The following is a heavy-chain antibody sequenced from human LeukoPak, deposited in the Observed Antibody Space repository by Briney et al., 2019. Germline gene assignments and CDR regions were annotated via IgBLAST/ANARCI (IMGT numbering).Heavy chain of an antibody. CDR3: ARAVDYGDLNWFDP. CDR2: ISSSSSTI. J-gene: IGHJ5*02. V-gene: IGHV3-48*04. CDR1: GFTFSSYS. D-gene: IGHD4-17*01. Sequence: GGSLRLSCAASGFTFSSYSMNWVRQAPGKGPEWVSYISSSSSTIYYADSVKGRFTISRDNAKNSLYLQMNSLRAEDTAVYYCARAVDYGDLNWFDPWGQGTLVTVSS.